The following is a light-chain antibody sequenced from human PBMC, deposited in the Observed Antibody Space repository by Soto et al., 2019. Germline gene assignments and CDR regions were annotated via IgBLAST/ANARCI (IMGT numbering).Light chain of an antibody. V-gene: IGKV3-15*01. CDR1: QSISSN. CDR2: RAS. Sequence: IAMAPCHTILSVCLRERSTLPCMASQSISSNLAWYQQKLGQAPRLLIYRASTRATGIPARFRGSGSGTEFTLTISSLQSEDFAIYYCHHYKNWPQTFGQGTNVDIK. CDR3: HHYKNWPQT. J-gene: IGKJ1*01.